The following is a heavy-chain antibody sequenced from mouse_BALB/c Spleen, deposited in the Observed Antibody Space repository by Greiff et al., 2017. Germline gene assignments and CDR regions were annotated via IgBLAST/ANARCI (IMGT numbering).Heavy chain of an antibody. Sequence: QVQLQQSGAELVRPGASVTLSCKASGYTFTDYEMHWVKQTPVHGLEWIGAIDPETGGTAYNQKFKGKATLTADKSSSTAYMELRSLTSEDSAVYYCTDYDYGWFAYWGQGTLVTVSA. CDR3: TDYDYGWFAY. CDR2: IDPETGGT. CDR1: GYTFTDYE. D-gene: IGHD2-4*01. J-gene: IGHJ3*01. V-gene: IGHV1-15*01.